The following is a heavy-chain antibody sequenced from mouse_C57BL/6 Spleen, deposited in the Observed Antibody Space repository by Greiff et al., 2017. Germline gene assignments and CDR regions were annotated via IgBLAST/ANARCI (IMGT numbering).Heavy chain of an antibody. CDR2: INPSNGGT. CDR1: GYTFTSYW. CDR3: ARGGYYLYYAMDY. D-gene: IGHD2-3*01. V-gene: IGHV1-53*01. J-gene: IGHJ4*01. Sequence: VQLQQPGTELVKPGASVKLSCKASGYTFTSYWMHWVKQRPGQGLEWIGNINPSNGGTNYNEKFKSKATLTVDKSSSTAYMQLSSLTSEDSAVYYCARGGYYLYYAMDYWGQGTSVTVSS.